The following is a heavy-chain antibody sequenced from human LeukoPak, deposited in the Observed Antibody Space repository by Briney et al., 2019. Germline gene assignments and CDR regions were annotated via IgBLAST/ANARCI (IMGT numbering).Heavy chain of an antibody. J-gene: IGHJ4*02. CDR1: GFSFSSYS. V-gene: IGHV3-21*01. CDR2: ILISSSYI. CDR3: ARDSLVRSLVRGYN. D-gene: IGHD3-10*01. Sequence: PGGSLRLSCAASGFSFSSYSMNWVRQAPGKGLEWVSSILISSSYIYYADSVKGRFTISRDNAKNSLYLQMNSLRAEDTAVYYCARDSLVRSLVRGYNWGQGTLVTVSS.